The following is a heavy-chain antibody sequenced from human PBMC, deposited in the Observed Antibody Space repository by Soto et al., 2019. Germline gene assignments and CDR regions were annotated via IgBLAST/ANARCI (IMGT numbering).Heavy chain of an antibody. V-gene: IGHV1-46*01. CDR2: ISPSGGST. D-gene: IGHD5-18*01. Sequence: QVQLVQSGAEVKKPGASVKVSCKASGHTFTTSYVHWVRQAPGQGLEWMGIISPSGGSTTYAQKFQGRVTVTGDTPTSTFAMALSSPRPEGTAVYYCARDSGTDTPMGHLETPWGPGPLVTVSS. J-gene: IGHJ5*02. CDR3: ARDSGTDTPMGHLETP. CDR1: GHTFTTSY.